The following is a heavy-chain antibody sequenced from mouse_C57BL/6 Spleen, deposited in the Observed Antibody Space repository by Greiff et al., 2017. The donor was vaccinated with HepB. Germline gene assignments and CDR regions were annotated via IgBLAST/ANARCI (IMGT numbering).Heavy chain of an antibody. J-gene: IGHJ2*01. CDR1: GFTFSSYA. V-gene: IGHV5-4*01. CDR2: ISDGGSYT. D-gene: IGHD1-1*01. Sequence: EVQGVESGGGLVKPGGSLKLSCAASGFTFSSYAMSWVRQTPEKRLEWVATISDGGSYTYYPDNVKGRFTISRDNAKNNLYLQMSHLKSEDTAMYYCARDKGNGSSYLYWGQGTTLTVSS. CDR3: ARDKGNGSSYLY.